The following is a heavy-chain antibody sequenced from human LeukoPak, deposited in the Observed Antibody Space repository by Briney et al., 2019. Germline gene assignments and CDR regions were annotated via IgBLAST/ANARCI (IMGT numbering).Heavy chain of an antibody. Sequence: ASVKVSCKASGYTFTSYGISWVRQAPGQGLEWMGWISAYNGNTNYAQKLQGRVTMTTDTSTSTAYMELRSLRSDDTAVYYCARALIAAAKLNAFDIWGQGTMVTVSS. CDR2: ISAYNGNT. CDR1: GYTFTSYG. V-gene: IGHV1-18*01. D-gene: IGHD6-13*01. J-gene: IGHJ3*02. CDR3: ARALIAAAKLNAFDI.